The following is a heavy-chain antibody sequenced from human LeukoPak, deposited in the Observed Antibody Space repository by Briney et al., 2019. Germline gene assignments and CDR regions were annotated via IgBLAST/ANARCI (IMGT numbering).Heavy chain of an antibody. D-gene: IGHD4-17*01. CDR3: ARDNYGDYPYYYYGMDV. J-gene: IGHJ6*02. Sequence: GASVKVSCKVSGYTLTELSIHWVRQAPGQGLEWMGWINPNSGGTNYAQKFQGRVTMTRDTSISTAYMELSRLRSDDTAVYYCARDNYGDYPYYYYGMDVWGQGTTVTVSS. CDR2: INPNSGGT. V-gene: IGHV1-2*02. CDR1: GYTLTELS.